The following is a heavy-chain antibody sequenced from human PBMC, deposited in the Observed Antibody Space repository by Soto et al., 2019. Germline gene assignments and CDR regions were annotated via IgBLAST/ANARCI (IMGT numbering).Heavy chain of an antibody. D-gene: IGHD2-21*02. CDR1: GYTFTSYG. CDR3: ARGGVVVTPNYYYYYGMDV. Sequence: ASVKVSCKASGYTFTSYGISWVRQAPGQGLEWMGWISAYNGNTNYAQKLQGRVTMTTDTSTSTAYMELRSLRSDDTAVYYCARGGVVVTPNYYYYYGMDVWGQGTTVTVSS. V-gene: IGHV1-18*01. J-gene: IGHJ6*02. CDR2: ISAYNGNT.